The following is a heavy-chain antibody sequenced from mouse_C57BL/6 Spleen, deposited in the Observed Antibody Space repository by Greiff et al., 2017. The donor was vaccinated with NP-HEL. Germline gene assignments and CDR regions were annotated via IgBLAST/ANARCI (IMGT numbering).Heavy chain of an antibody. J-gene: IGHJ4*01. CDR2: IDPENGDT. CDR1: GFNITDDY. CDR3: TTITTVVDAMDY. D-gene: IGHD1-1*01. V-gene: IGHV14-4*01. Sequence: EVQLQQSGAELVRPGASVKLSCTASGFNITDDYMHWVKQRPEQGLEWIGWIDPENGDTEYASKFQGKATITADTSSNTAYLQLSSLTSEDTAVYYCTTITTVVDAMDYWGQGTSVTVSS.